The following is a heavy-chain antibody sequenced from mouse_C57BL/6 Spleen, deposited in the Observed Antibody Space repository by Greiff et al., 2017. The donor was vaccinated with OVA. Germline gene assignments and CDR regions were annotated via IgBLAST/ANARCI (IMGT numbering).Heavy chain of an antibody. CDR1: GYSFTDYN. Sequence: VQLQQSGPELVKPGASVKISCKASGYSFTDYNMNWVKQSNGKSLEWIGVINPNYGPTSYNQKFKGKATLTVDQSSSTAYMQLNSLTAEDSAFYYCARHYGSFYWYFDVWGTGTTVTVSS. V-gene: IGHV1-39*01. J-gene: IGHJ1*03. CDR2: INPNYGPT. D-gene: IGHD1-1*01. CDR3: ARHYGSFYWYFDV.